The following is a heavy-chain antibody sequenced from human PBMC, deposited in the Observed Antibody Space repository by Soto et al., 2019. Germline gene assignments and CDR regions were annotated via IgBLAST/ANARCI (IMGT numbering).Heavy chain of an antibody. J-gene: IGHJ4*02. Sequence: QVQLQQWGAGLLKPSETLSLTCAVYGGSFSGYYWSWIRQPPGKGLEWIGRIHTGGTTNYKPSLRSRVTMSVDTSKNQFSLKLTSVTAADTAVYYCARISGGPIRWGQGTLVTVSS. CDR1: GGSFSGYY. V-gene: IGHV4-59*10. CDR3: ARISGGPIR. CDR2: IHTGGTT.